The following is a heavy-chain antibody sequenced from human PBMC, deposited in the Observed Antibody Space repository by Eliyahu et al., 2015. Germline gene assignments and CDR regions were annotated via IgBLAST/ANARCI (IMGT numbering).Heavy chain of an antibody. J-gene: IGHJ5*02. V-gene: IGHV4-34*01. CDR3: ARGFVRYYGSGSYYIGP. CDR1: GGSXXGYX. CDR2: INXSGST. Sequence: QVQLQQWGAGLLKPSETXXLTCAVXGGSXXGYXWSXXRXPPGKGLEWIGEINXSGSTNYNPSLKSRVTISVDTSKNQFSLKLSSVTAADTAVYYCARGFVRYYGSGSYYIGPWGQGTLVTVSS. D-gene: IGHD3-10*01.